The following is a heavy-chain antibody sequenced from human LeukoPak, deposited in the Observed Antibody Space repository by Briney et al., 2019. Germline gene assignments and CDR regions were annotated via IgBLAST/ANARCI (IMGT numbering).Heavy chain of an antibody. CDR3: ARGYYGSGSYYTFDY. J-gene: IGHJ4*02. V-gene: IGHV1-8*03. CDR1: GYTFTNYD. Sequence: GASVKVSCKASGYTFTNYDINWVRQATGQGLEWMGWMNPNSGNTGYAQKFQGRVTITRNTSISTAYMELSSLRSEDTAVYYCARGYYGSGSYYTFDYWGQGTLVTVSS. CDR2: MNPNSGNT. D-gene: IGHD3-10*01.